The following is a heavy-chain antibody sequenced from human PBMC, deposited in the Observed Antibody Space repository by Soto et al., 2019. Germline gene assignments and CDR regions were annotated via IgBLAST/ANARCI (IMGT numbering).Heavy chain of an antibody. CDR2: INHSGST. V-gene: IGHV4-34*01. J-gene: IGHJ5*02. Sequence: QVQLQQWGAGLLKPSETLSLTCAVYGGSFSGYYWNWIRQPPGKGLEWIGEINHSGSTNYNPSLKLRVTISVETSKNQFSLKLNSVTAADTAVYYCANKRTYCSGGSCYPMNNWFDPWGQGTLVTVSS. D-gene: IGHD2-15*01. CDR1: GGSFSGYY. CDR3: ANKRTYCSGGSCYPMNNWFDP.